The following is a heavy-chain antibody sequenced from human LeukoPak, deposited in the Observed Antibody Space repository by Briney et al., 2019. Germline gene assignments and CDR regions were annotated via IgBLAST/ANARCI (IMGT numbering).Heavy chain of an antibody. CDR3: AKDSLDLYSYGPNYFDY. CDR2: ISGSGGST. J-gene: IGHJ4*02. V-gene: IGHV3-23*01. D-gene: IGHD5-18*01. CDR1: GFTFNTYA. Sequence: PGGSLRLSCAASGFTFNTYAMSWVRQAPGKGLEWVSAISGSGGSTYYADSVKGRFTISRDNSKNTLYLQMNSLRAEDTAVYYCAKDSLDLYSYGPNYFDYWGQGTLVTVSS.